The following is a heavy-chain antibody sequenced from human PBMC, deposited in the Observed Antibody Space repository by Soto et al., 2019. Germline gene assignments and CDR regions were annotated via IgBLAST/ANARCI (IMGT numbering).Heavy chain of an antibody. CDR1: GGTFSSYA. Sequence: SVKVSCKASGGTFSSYAISWVRQAPGQGLEWMGGTFPMFGKANYAQKFQGRVTISADKSTSTAYMELSSLRSEDTAVYYCATVDISTWIDGMDVWGQGTTVTVSS. CDR2: TFPMFGKA. D-gene: IGHD2-2*01. CDR3: ATVDISTWIDGMDV. V-gene: IGHV1-69*06. J-gene: IGHJ6*02.